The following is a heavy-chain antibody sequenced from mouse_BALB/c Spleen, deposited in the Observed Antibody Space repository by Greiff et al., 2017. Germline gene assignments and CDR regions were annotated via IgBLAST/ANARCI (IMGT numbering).Heavy chain of an antibody. CDR2: IWGDGST. V-gene: IGHV2-6-7*01. CDR1: GFSLTGYG. D-gene: IGHD1-1*01. CDR3: ARDRIYYYGSSYLYYAMDY. Sequence: VQLVESGPGLVAPSQSLSITCTVSGFSLTGYGVNWVRQPPGKGLEWLGMIWGDGSTDYNSALKSRLSISKDNSKSQVFLKMNSLQTDDTARYYCARDRIYYYGSSYLYYAMDYWGQGTSVTVSS. J-gene: IGHJ4*01.